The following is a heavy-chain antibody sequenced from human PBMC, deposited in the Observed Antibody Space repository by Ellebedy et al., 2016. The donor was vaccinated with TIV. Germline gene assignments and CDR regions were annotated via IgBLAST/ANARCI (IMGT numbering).Heavy chain of an antibody. CDR3: ATDGSYGDYRSPAHAFEI. CDR1: GFTFNSYW. CDR2: INQDGSRI. V-gene: IGHV3-7*01. J-gene: IGHJ3*02. D-gene: IGHD4-17*01. Sequence: GESLKISCAASGFTFNSYWMSWVRQAPGKGLEWVANINQDGSRIYYVDSVKGRFTISRDNARNSLYLQMNSLGADDTAVYYCATDGSYGDYRSPAHAFEIWGQGTMVTVSS.